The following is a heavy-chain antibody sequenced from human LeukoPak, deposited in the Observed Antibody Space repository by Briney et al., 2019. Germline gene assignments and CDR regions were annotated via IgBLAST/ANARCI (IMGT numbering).Heavy chain of an antibody. Sequence: GGSLRLSCAASGFTVRTSYMSWVRQAPGKGLEWVSVIHSSGNTYYADSVKGRFTISGDNSKNTLYLQMNTLRAEDTAVYYCARDTPAASTRYFDCWGQGTLVTVSS. V-gene: IGHV3-66*01. J-gene: IGHJ4*02. CDR2: IHSSGNT. D-gene: IGHD6-13*01. CDR3: ARDTPAASTRYFDC. CDR1: GFTVRTSY.